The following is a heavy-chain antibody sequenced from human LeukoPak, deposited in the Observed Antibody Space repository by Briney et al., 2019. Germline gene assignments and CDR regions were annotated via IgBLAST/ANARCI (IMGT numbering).Heavy chain of an antibody. Sequence: GRSLRLSCAAHLLTFLTYALDSVRQAPGKGLEWVAVISYEGRNKYYADSVKGRFTISRDHSKNTLYLQMNSLRAEHTAVYYCARDRNKRTGSHNWFDPWGQGTLVTVSS. CDR2: ISYEGRNK. V-gene: IGHV3-30*03. D-gene: IGHD3-10*01. CDR3: ARDRNKRTGSHNWFDP. J-gene: IGHJ5*01. CDR1: LLTFLTYA.